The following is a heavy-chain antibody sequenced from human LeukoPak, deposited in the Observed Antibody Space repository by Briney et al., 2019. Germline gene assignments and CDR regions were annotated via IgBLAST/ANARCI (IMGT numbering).Heavy chain of an antibody. Sequence: GGSLRLSCVASGFTVSRSVMSWVRQAPGKGLEWVSLTYSDDRAFYADSVKGRFTTSRNNSKNTLFLQMSSLKPEDTAIYYCARDLDGFQEPRYYYYMDVWGKGTTVTVSS. J-gene: IGHJ6*03. CDR3: ARDLDGFQEPRYYYYMDV. CDR2: TYSDDRA. D-gene: IGHD1-14*01. CDR1: GFTVSRSV. V-gene: IGHV3-66*02.